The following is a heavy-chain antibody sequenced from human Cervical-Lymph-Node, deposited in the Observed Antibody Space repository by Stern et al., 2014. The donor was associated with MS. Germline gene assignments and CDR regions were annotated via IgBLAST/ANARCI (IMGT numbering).Heavy chain of an antibody. V-gene: IGHV5-51*03. CDR2: IYPGDSAI. J-gene: IGHJ4*02. Sequence: EVQLEESGAEVKKPGESLSISCEVSGYRFTNNWIGWVRQMPEKGLEWMGIIYPGDSAIRYGPSSQGQVTILVDKSNTTASLQWSSLKASDTAIYYCARRGHGYMGIDYWGQGTLVTVSS. CDR1: GYRFTNNW. CDR3: ARRGHGYMGIDY. D-gene: IGHD1-1*01.